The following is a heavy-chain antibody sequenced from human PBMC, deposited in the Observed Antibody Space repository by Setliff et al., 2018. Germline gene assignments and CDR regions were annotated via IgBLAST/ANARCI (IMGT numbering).Heavy chain of an antibody. V-gene: IGHV2-70*11. CDR3: ARSRYELPHYYFDY. Sequence: ESGPTLVNPTETLTLTCSLSGVSLSASGVGVGWIRQPPGKALEWLARIDWDGDKYYNTSLRTRLTLSKDTSKNQVFLTMTNMDPVDTATYYCARSRYELPHYYFDYWGQGILVTVSS. CDR1: GVSLSASGVG. D-gene: IGHD1-7*01. J-gene: IGHJ4*02. CDR2: IDWDGDK.